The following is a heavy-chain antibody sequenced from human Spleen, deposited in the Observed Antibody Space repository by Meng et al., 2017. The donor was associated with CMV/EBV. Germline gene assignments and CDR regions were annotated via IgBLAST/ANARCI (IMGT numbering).Heavy chain of an antibody. J-gene: IGHJ4*02. V-gene: IGHV3-49*04. Sequence: GGSLRLSCTASGFTFGNYAMSWVRQAPGKGLEWVGLIRSKGHGGTTEYAASVKARFIISRDNSNNTLYLQMNSLTAEDTAMYYCTRYDHLLLNDYWGQGTLVTVSS. CDR1: GFTFGNYA. CDR2: IRSKGHGGTT. D-gene: IGHD2-21*01. CDR3: TRYDHLLLNDY.